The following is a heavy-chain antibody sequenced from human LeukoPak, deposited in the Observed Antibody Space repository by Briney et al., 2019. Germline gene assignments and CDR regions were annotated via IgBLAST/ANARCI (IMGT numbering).Heavy chain of an antibody. CDR3: ARLGPSVRGVPGY. CDR1: GGSISSSSYY. D-gene: IGHD3-10*01. V-gene: IGHV4-39*01. Sequence: SETLSLTCTVSGGSISSSSYYWGWIRQPPGKGLEWIGSIYYSGSTYYNPSLKSRVTISVDTSKNQFSLKLSSVTAADTAVYYCARLGPSVRGVPGYWGQGTLVTVSS. CDR2: IYYSGST. J-gene: IGHJ4*02.